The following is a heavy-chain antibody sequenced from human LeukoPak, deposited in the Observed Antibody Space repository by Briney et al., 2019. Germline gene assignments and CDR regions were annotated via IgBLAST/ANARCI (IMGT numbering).Heavy chain of an antibody. V-gene: IGHV3-30-3*01. J-gene: IGHJ4*02. CDR3: AKDRYSGLNTIDY. CDR2: VSYGGTSK. D-gene: IGHD6-13*01. CDR1: GFIFSGYD. Sequence: PGGSLRLSCAASGFIFSGYDMHWVRQAPGKGPEWLALVSYGGTSKDYADSVKGRFTISRDNSKSTLYLQMNSLRAEDTAVYYCAKDRYSGLNTIDYWGQGTLVTVSS.